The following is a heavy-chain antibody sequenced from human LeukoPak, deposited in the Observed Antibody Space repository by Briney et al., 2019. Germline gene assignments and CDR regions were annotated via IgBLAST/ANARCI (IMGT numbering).Heavy chain of an antibody. J-gene: IGHJ4*02. Sequence: GGSLRLSCAASGLTFSSYAMSWVRQAPGKGLEWVSAISGSGGSTYYADSVKGRFTISRDNAKNSLYLQMNSLRAEDTAVYYCARDRDGPDYWGQGTLVTVSS. CDR2: ISGSGGST. D-gene: IGHD5-24*01. CDR1: GLTFSSYA. V-gene: IGHV3-23*01. CDR3: ARDRDGPDY.